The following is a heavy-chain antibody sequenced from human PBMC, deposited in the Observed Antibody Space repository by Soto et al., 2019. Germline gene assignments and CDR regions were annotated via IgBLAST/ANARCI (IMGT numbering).Heavy chain of an antibody. CDR2: IGTAGDT. Sequence: EVQLVESGGGLVQPGGSLRLSCAASGFTFSSYDMHWVRQATGKGLEWVSAIGTAGDTYYPGSVKGRFTISRENAKNSLYLQMNSLRAGDTAVYYCARGTSSSYYYMDVWGKGTTVTVSS. CDR3: ARGTSSSYYYMDV. J-gene: IGHJ6*03. CDR1: GFTFSSYD. V-gene: IGHV3-13*01. D-gene: IGHD2-2*01.